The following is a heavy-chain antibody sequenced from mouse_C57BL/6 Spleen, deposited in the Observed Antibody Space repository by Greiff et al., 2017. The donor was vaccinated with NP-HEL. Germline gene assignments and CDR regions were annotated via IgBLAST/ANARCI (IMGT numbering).Heavy chain of an antibody. D-gene: IGHD2-4*01. V-gene: IGHV1-7*01. J-gene: IGHJ2*01. Sequence: VQLQQSGAELAKPGASVTLSCKASGYTFTSYWMHWVQQRPGQGLEWIGYINPSSGYTKYNQKFKDKATLTADTSSSTAYMQLSSLTYEDSAVYYCARSYYDYDCDYCDYWGQGTTLTVSS. CDR1: GYTFTSYW. CDR2: INPSSGYT. CDR3: ARSYYDYDCDYCDY.